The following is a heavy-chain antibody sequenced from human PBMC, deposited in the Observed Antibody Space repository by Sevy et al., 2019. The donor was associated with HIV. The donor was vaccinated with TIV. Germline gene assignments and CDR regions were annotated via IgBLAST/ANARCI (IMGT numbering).Heavy chain of an antibody. Sequence: GGSLRLSCAASGFTFGSYAMHWVRQPPGKGLEWLAFISYDGSRKYYADSVKGRFTISRDNSKNTLFMQVNSLRAEDTALYYCARERDRQALNVWGQGTMVTVSS. V-gene: IGHV3-30-3*01. J-gene: IGHJ3*01. CDR2: ISYDGSRK. CDR1: GFTFGSYA. CDR3: ARERDRQALNV.